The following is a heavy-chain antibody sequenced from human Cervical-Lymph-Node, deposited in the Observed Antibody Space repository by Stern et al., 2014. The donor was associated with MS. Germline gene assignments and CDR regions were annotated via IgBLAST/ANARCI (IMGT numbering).Heavy chain of an antibody. CDR2: VYPYDSDT. J-gene: IGHJ4*02. V-gene: IGHV5-51*01. CDR1: GYSFTIYY. CDR3: ARHVQGFDY. Sequence: MQLVQSGAEVKKPGESLKISCKLSGYSFTIYYIAWVRQMPGKGLEWMGVVYPYDSDTTYSPSFQGRVTISADRSITPAYLQWSSLRASDTAMYYCARHVQGFDYWGQGTLVTVSS.